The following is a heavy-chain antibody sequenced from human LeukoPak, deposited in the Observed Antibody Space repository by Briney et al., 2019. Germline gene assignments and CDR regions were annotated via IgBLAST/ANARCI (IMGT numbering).Heavy chain of an antibody. Sequence: GGSLRLSCAASGFTFSSYSMNWVRQAPGKGLEWVSYIGSSSSTIYYADSVKGRFTISRDNAKNSLYLQMNSLRAEDTAVYYCAKSGYNRFDYWGQGTLVTVSS. V-gene: IGHV3-48*01. J-gene: IGHJ4*02. CDR3: AKSGYNRFDY. CDR2: IGSSSSTI. D-gene: IGHD5-24*01. CDR1: GFTFSSYS.